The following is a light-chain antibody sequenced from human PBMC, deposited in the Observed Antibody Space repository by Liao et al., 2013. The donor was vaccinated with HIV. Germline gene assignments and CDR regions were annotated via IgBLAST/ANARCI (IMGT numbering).Light chain of an antibody. CDR3: QAWDISTHVV. V-gene: IGLV3-1*01. Sequence: SYELTQPPSVSVSPGQTASIPCSGDKLGDKYVCWYQQKPGQSPLLIMYQDSKRPSGIPERFSGSNSGNTATLTISGTQAMDEADYYCQAWDISTHVVFGGGTKLTVL. CDR2: QDS. CDR1: KLGDKY. J-gene: IGLJ2*01.